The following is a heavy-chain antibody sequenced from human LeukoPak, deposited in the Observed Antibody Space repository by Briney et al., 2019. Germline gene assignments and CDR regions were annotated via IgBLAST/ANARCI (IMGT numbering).Heavy chain of an antibody. Sequence: GESLKISCKGSGYSFTSYWIGWVRQMPGKGLEWMGIIYPGDSDTRYGPSFQGQVTISADKSISTAYLQWSSLKAPDTAMYYCARRQRNNWFDPWGQGTLVTVSS. CDR2: IYPGDSDT. J-gene: IGHJ5*02. D-gene: IGHD1-1*01. V-gene: IGHV5-51*01. CDR1: GYSFTSYW. CDR3: ARRQRNNWFDP.